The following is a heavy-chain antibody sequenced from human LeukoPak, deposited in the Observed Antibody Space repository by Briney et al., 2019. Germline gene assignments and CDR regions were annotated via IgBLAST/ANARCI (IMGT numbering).Heavy chain of an antibody. V-gene: IGHV4-4*09. D-gene: IGHD3-10*01. CDR3: ARMSGSGNIDY. CDR2: IYPSGST. J-gene: IGHJ4*02. CDR1: GGSISSYY. Sequence: SETLSLTCTVSGGSISSYYWSWIRQPPGKGREWVGEIYPSGSTNYNPSLKSRVTISLDQSKNQFALKLSSVNAAITAVYYCARMSGSGNIDYWGQGTLVTVSS.